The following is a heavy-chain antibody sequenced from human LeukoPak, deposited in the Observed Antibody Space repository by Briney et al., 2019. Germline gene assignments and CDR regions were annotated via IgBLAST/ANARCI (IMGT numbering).Heavy chain of an antibody. CDR1: GFTFSDYY. CDR3: ARMDIVLMVYAIEEWYFDY. Sequence: PGGSLRLSCAASGFTFSDYYMSWIRQAPGKGLEWVSYISSSGSTIYYADSVKGRFTISRDNAKNSLYLQMNSLRAEDTAVYYCARMDIVLMVYAIEEWYFDYWGQGTLVTVSS. D-gene: IGHD2-8*01. J-gene: IGHJ4*02. CDR2: ISSSGSTI. V-gene: IGHV3-11*04.